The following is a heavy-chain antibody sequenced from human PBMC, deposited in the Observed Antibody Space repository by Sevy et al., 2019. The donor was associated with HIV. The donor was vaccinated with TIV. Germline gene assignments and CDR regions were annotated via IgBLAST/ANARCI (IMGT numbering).Heavy chain of an antibody. D-gene: IGHD2-21*01. Sequence: GGSLRLSCVASGFSLESYWMNWVRQAPGKPLEWVANIKEDDTVKYYVESVKGRFTISRDNGRNLVYLLMNNLKVEDTALYSCVRAIQSEGSFWGQGTRVTVSS. CDR3: VRAIQSEGSF. CDR1: GFSLESYW. J-gene: IGHJ4*02. CDR2: IKEDDTVK. V-gene: IGHV3-7*04.